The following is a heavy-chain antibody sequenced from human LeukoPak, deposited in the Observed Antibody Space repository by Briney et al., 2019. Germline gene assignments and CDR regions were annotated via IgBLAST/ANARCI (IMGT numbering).Heavy chain of an antibody. V-gene: IGHV1-24*01. J-gene: IGHJ4*02. D-gene: IGHD6-19*01. Sequence: ASVKVSCKVSGYTLTELSMHWVRQAPGKGLEWMGGFDPEDGETICAQKFQGRVTMTEDTSTDTAYMELSSLRSEDTAVYYCATDLKGGVAGVGGDDYWGQGTLVTVSS. CDR2: FDPEDGET. CDR3: ATDLKGGVAGVGGDDY. CDR1: GYTLTELS.